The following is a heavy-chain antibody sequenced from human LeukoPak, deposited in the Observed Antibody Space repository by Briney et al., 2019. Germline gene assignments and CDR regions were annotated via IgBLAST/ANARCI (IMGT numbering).Heavy chain of an antibody. J-gene: IGHJ5*02. CDR1: GGSISSYY. Sequence: PSETLSLTCTVSGGSISSYYWSWIRQPPGKGLEWIGYIYYSGSTNYNPSLKSRVTISVDTSKNQFSLKLSSVTAADTAVYYCARDATYYYGSGSYAWFDPWGQGTLVTFSS. CDR2: IYYSGST. V-gene: IGHV4-59*01. D-gene: IGHD3-10*01. CDR3: ARDATYYYGSGSYAWFDP.